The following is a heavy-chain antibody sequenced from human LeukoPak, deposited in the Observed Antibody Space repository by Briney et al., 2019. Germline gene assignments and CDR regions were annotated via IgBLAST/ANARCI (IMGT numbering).Heavy chain of an antibody. V-gene: IGHV1-69*13. CDR1: GYTFTGYY. J-gene: IGHJ4*02. Sequence: GASVKVSCKASGYTFTGYYMHWVRQAPGQGLEWMGGIIPIFGTANYAQKFQGRVTITADESTSTAYMELSSLRSEDTAVYYCARAPMATRQPFDYWGQGTLVTVSS. D-gene: IGHD5-24*01. CDR2: IIPIFGTA. CDR3: ARAPMATRQPFDY.